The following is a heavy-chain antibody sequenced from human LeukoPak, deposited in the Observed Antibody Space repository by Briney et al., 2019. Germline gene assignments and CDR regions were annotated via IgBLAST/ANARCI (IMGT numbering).Heavy chain of an antibody. Sequence: PGGSLRLSCAASGFTYSDYNMNWVRQAPGKGLEWVSYITNGGSTIHHADSVKGRFTISRDNAKKTLYLQMNSLRAEDTAVYYCARSIGLTGGGVDVWGQGTTVTVSS. CDR1: GFTYSDYN. J-gene: IGHJ6*02. D-gene: IGHD3-9*01. CDR2: ITNGGSTI. CDR3: ARSIGLTGGGVDV. V-gene: IGHV3-11*01.